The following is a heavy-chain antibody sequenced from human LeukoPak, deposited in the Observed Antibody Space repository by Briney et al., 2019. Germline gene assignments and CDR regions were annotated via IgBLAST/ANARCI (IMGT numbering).Heavy chain of an antibody. J-gene: IGHJ3*02. CDR2: IRYDGSNK. CDR3: AKDGTTVVKEGAFDI. D-gene: IGHD4-23*01. V-gene: IGHV3-30*02. CDR1: GFTFSSYG. Sequence: TGGSLRLSCAASGFTFSSYGMHWVRQAPGKGLEWVAFIRYDGSNKYYADSVKGRFTISRDNSKNTLYLQMNSLRAEDTAVYYCAKDGTTVVKEGAFDIWGQGTMVTVSS.